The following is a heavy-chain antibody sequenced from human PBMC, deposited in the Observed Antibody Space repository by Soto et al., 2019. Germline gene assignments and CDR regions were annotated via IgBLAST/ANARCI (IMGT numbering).Heavy chain of an antibody. J-gene: IGHJ4*02. CDR3: ASGFFTVTNVY. V-gene: IGHV1-69*02. CDR2: IIPILGIA. D-gene: IGHD4-17*01. Sequence: QVQLVQSGAEVKKPGSSVKVSCKASGGTFSSYTISWVRQAPGQGLEGMGRIIPILGIANYAQKFQGRVTITADKSTSTAYMELSSLRSEDTAVYYCASGFFTVTNVYWGQGTLVTVSS. CDR1: GGTFSSYT.